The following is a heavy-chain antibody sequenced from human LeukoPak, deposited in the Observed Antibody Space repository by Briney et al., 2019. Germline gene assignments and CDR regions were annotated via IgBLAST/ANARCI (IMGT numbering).Heavy chain of an antibody. J-gene: IGHJ3*02. D-gene: IGHD6-19*01. CDR3: ARGVGGWYDPRAFDI. CDR2: ISSSSSYI. V-gene: IGHV3-21*01. Sequence: GGSLRLSCAASGFTFGSYSMNWVRQAPGKGLEWVSSISSSSSYIYYADSVKGRFTISRDNAKNSLYLQMNSLRAEDTAVYYCARGVGGWYDPRAFDIWGQGTMVTVSS. CDR1: GFTFGSYS.